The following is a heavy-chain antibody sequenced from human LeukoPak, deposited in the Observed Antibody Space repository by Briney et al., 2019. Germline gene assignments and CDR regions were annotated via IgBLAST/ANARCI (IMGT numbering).Heavy chain of an antibody. D-gene: IGHD3-22*01. V-gene: IGHV3-9*01. CDR1: GFTFDDYA. J-gene: IGHJ1*01. CDR2: ISWNSGSI. Sequence: PGGSLRLSCAASGFTFDDYAMHWVRQAPGKGLEWVSGISWNSGSIGYAGSVKGRFTISRDNAKNSLYLQMNSLRAEDTALYYCAKVGYDSSGYYSEYFQHWGQGTLVTVSS. CDR3: AKVGYDSSGYYSEYFQH.